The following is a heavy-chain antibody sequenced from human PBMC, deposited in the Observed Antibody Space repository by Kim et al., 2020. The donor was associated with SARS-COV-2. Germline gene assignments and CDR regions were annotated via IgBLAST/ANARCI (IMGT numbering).Heavy chain of an antibody. CDR2: ISSSSSYI. V-gene: IGHV3-21*01. CDR3: ARHLWFGVLLPIDY. CDR1: GFTFSSYS. J-gene: IGHJ4*02. Sequence: GGSLRLSCAASGFTFSSYSMNWVRQAPGKGLEWVSSISSSSSYIYYADSVKGRFTISRDNAKNSLYLQMNSLRAEDAAVYYCARHLWFGVLLPIDYWGQGTLVTVSS. D-gene: IGHD3-10*01.